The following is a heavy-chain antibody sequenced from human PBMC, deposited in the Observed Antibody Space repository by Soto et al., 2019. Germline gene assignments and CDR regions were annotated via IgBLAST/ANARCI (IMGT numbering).Heavy chain of an antibody. CDR2: ISYDGSNK. V-gene: IGHV3-30-3*01. CDR1: GFTFSSYA. CDR3: ARGDYYDSRPHAGNDY. D-gene: IGHD3-22*01. Sequence: QVQLVESGGGVVQPGRSLRLSCAASGFTFSSYAMHWVRQAPRKGLEWVAVISYDGSNKYYADSVKGRFTISRDNSKNTLYLQMNSLRAEDTAVYYCARGDYYDSRPHAGNDYWGQGTLVTVSS. J-gene: IGHJ4*02.